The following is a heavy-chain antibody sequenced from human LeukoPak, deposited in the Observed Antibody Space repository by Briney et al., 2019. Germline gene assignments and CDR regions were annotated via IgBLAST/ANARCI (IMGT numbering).Heavy chain of an antibody. V-gene: IGHV3-7*04. J-gene: IGHJ4*02. D-gene: IGHD3-10*01. CDR2: IKHDGSEK. CDR1: GFIFTNYF. CDR3: SRGRFGDLYFDF. Sequence: SGGSLRLSCAASGFIFTNYFMSWVRQAPGKGLEWVASIKHDGSEKYYVDSVRGRFTISRDSSKNTLYLQMNSLRAEDTAMYYCSRGRFGDLYFDFWGQGTLVTVSS.